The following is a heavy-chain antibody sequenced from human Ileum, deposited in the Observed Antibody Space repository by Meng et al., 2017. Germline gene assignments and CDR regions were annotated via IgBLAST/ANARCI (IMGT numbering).Heavy chain of an antibody. CDR3: ARGRMGGSAW. V-gene: IGHV4-34*01. J-gene: IGHJ4*02. CDR1: GASFSGYY. Sequence: QGQVQAWGAGLLKPSDTLSLTCAVYGASFSGYYWNWIRQPPGKGLEWIGEIDHSGSANYDPSLKSRVTMSADASKKQFSLKLSSVTAADTAVYYCARGRMGGSAWRGPGTLVTVSS. CDR2: IDHSGSA. D-gene: IGHD1-26*01.